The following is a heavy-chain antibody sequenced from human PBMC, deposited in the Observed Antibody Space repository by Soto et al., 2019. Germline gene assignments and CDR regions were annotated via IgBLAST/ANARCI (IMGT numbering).Heavy chain of an antibody. Sequence: QVQLQQWGAGLLKPSETLSLTCAVYGGSFSGYYWSWIRQPPGKGLEWIGEINHSGSTNYNPSLKSRVTISVDTSKNQFSLKLSSVTAADTAVYYCARGDVVVPAAMPTGYYFDYWGQGTLVTVSS. V-gene: IGHV4-34*01. CDR2: INHSGST. CDR3: ARGDVVVPAAMPTGYYFDY. CDR1: GGSFSGYY. D-gene: IGHD2-2*01. J-gene: IGHJ4*02.